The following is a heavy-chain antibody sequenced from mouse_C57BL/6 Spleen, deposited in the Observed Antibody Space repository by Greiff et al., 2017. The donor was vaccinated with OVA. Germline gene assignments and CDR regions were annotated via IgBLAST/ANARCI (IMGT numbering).Heavy chain of an antibody. Sequence: QVQLQQPGAELVRPGSSVKLSCKASGYTFTSYWMHWVKQRPIQGLEWIGNIDPSDSETHYNQKFKDKATLTVDKSSSTAYMQLSSLTSEDSAVYYCAREGPRDGYFDVWGTGTTVTVSS. J-gene: IGHJ1*03. CDR1: GYTFTSYW. CDR3: AREGPRDGYFDV. CDR2: IDPSDSET. V-gene: IGHV1-52*01. D-gene: IGHD3-3*01.